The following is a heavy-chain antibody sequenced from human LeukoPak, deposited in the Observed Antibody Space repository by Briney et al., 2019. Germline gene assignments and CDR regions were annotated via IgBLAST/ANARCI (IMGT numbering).Heavy chain of an antibody. CDR3: ARDGVLRFLEWSTPHMEYFDY. Sequence: GGSLRLSCAASGFTFSSYSMNWVRQAPGKGLEWVSYISSSSSTIYYADSVKGRFTISRDNAKNSLYLQMNSLRAEDTAVYYCARDGVLRFLEWSTPHMEYFDYWGQGTLVTVSS. CDR1: GFTFSSYS. V-gene: IGHV3-48*01. J-gene: IGHJ4*02. CDR2: ISSSSSTI. D-gene: IGHD3-3*01.